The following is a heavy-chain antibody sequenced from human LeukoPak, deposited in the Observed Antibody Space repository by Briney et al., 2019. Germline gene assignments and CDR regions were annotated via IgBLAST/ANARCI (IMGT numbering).Heavy chain of an antibody. J-gene: IGHJ4*02. CDR3: ARQSSYSGSFYDY. Sequence: TSETLTLTCTVSGGSISSSSYYWGWIRQPPGKGLEWIGSTYYSGSTYYNPSLKSRVTISVDTSKNQFSLKLSSVTAADTAVYYRARQSSYSGSFYDYWGQGTLVTVSS. V-gene: IGHV4-39*01. CDR2: TYYSGST. D-gene: IGHD1-26*01. CDR1: GGSISSSSYY.